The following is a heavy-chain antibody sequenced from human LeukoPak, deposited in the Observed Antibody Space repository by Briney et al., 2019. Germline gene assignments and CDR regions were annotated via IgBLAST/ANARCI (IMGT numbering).Heavy chain of an antibody. CDR2: ITGGHYAT. Sequence: GGSLRLSCAASGFSFSSFAMTWVRQAPGKGLEWVSSITGGHYATYNTDSVKGRFTISRDNAKNTLYLQMNSLRADDTAIYYCTKDPDGDYIGAFDPWGQGTLVTVSS. V-gene: IGHV3-23*01. CDR3: TKDPDGDYIGAFDP. J-gene: IGHJ5*02. CDR1: GFSFSSFA. D-gene: IGHD4-17*01.